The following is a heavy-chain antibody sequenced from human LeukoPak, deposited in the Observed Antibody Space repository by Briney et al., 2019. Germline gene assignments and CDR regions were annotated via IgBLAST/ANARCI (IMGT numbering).Heavy chain of an antibody. CDR2: IYYSGST. CDR1: GGSISSYY. Sequence: SETLSLTCTVSGGSISSYYWSWIRQPPGKGLEWIGYIYYSGSTNYNPSLKSRVTISVDTSKNQFSLKLSSVTAADTAVYYCARATPRGGWFDPWGQGTLVTVSS. V-gene: IGHV4-59*01. CDR3: ARATPRGGWFDP. D-gene: IGHD2-15*01. J-gene: IGHJ5*02.